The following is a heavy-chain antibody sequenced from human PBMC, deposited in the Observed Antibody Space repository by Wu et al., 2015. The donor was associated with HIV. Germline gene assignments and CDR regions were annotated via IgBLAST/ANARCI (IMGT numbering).Heavy chain of an antibody. Sequence: QVQLVQSGAEVKKPGSSVKVSCKASGGTLRSDAINWVRQAPGQGLEWMGRIMPMFDTTNYAQKLQGRVTITADESTSTAYMELSSLRSEDTAVYYCARVGRIAVAGTDYFDLWGRGTLVTVSS. CDR2: IMPMFDTT. D-gene: IGHD6-19*01. J-gene: IGHJ2*01. CDR1: GGTLRSDA. V-gene: IGHV1-69*13. CDR3: ARVGRIAVAGTDYFDL.